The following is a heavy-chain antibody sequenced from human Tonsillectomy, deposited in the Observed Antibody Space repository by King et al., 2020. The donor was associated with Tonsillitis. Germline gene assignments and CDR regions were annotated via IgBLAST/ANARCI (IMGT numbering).Heavy chain of an antibody. CDR2: ISSSSSYI. J-gene: IGHJ4*02. V-gene: IGHV3-21*01. D-gene: IGHD3-22*01. CDR1: GFIFSDYS. Sequence: QLVQSGGGLVKPGGSLRLSCAASGFIFSDYSMHWVRQAPGKGLEWVSSISSSSSYIFYAGSVKGRFTVSRDNAQNSLYLQMNSLRAEDTAVYYCAREVHYYDSSGYYSHFDYWGQGTLVTVSS. CDR3: AREVHYYDSSGYYSHFDY.